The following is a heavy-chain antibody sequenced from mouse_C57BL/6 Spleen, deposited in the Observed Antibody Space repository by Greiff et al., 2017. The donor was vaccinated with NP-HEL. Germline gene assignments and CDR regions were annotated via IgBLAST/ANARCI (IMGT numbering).Heavy chain of an antibody. CDR2: IHPNSGST. CDR3: ARPPYYYGSSYEPYWYFDV. CDR1: GYTFTSYW. J-gene: IGHJ1*03. V-gene: IGHV1-64*01. D-gene: IGHD1-1*01. Sequence: VQLQQPGAELVKPGASVKLSCKASGYTFTSYWMHWVKQRPGQGLEWIGMIHPNSGSTNYNEKFKSKATLTVDKSSSTAYMQLSSLTSEDSAVYYCARPPYYYGSSYEPYWYFDVWGTGTTVTVSS.